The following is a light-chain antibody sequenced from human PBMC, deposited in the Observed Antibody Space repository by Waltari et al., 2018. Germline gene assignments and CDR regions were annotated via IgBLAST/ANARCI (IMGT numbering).Light chain of an antibody. V-gene: IGLV2-23*02. CDR2: AVT. CDR1: RSDVGNYNL. J-gene: IGLJ1*01. Sequence: QSGLAQPASASGSPGQSITITCTGTRSDVGNYNLFSWYQQRPGKAPRLLIYAVTKRDPGTSDRFSASKSGNTASLSISGLQAQEDEADYYCCSYVGLGTYVFGTGTKVTVL. CDR3: CSYVGLGTYV.